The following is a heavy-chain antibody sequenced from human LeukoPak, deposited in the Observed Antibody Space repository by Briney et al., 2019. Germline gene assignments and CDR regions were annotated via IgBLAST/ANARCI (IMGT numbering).Heavy chain of an antibody. CDR1: GGSFSGYY. V-gene: IGHV4-34*01. D-gene: IGHD6-19*01. J-gene: IGHJ2*01. CDR2: INHSGST. Sequence: SETLSLTCAVYGGSFSGYYWSWVRQPPGKGREGIGEINHSGSTNYNPSLKSRVTISVDTSKNQFSLKLSSVTAADTAVYYCASCLDVGGCLSLDLWGRGTLVTVSS. CDR3: ASCLDVGGCLSLDL.